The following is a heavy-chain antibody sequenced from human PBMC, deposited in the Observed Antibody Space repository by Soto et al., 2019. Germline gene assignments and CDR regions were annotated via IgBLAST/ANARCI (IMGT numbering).Heavy chain of an antibody. CDR3: AGPDYNTLSSYHYYYYGMDV. V-gene: IGHV1-18*01. D-gene: IGHD3-9*01. CDR2: INPDNGNT. Sequence: ASVKVSCKASGYTFTRSGISWVRQAPGQGLEWLGWINPDNGNTNYAQHLQGRVSLTTDTSTSTAYMDLRSLRSDDTAMYYCAGPDYNTLSSYHYYYYGMDVWGQGTTVTVSS. J-gene: IGHJ6*02. CDR1: GYTFTRSG.